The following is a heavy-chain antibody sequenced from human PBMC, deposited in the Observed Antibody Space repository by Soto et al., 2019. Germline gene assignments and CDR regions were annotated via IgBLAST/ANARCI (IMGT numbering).Heavy chain of an antibody. J-gene: IGHJ5*02. D-gene: IGHD1-1*01. Sequence: LSLTCAVSGYSISSGLYWGWIRQPPGKGLEWIGTIYRGGITYYNPSLKSRVTISIDTSKNHFSLRLSSVTATDTAVYFCAIGNPDWFDPWGQGTLVTVSS. CDR3: AIGNPDWFDP. V-gene: IGHV4-38-2*01. CDR2: IYRGGIT. CDR1: GYSISSGLY.